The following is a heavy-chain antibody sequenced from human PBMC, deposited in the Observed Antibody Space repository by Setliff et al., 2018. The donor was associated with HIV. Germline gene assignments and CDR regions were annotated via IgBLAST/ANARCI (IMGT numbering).Heavy chain of an antibody. CDR3: ARDRRGYYYGSGSCYMDV. Sequence: SETLSLTCSVSSGSMTGHYWTWVRQPPGKGLEWIGYLHSLGSSRVSDTPNYSPSLKSRITISLDTSKRQFSLTMTSVTAADTAVYYCARDRRGYYYGSGSCYMDVWGTGTTVTVSS. V-gene: IGHV4-4*08. CDR2: LHSLGSSRVSDTP. D-gene: IGHD3-10*01. CDR1: SGSMTGHY. J-gene: IGHJ6*03.